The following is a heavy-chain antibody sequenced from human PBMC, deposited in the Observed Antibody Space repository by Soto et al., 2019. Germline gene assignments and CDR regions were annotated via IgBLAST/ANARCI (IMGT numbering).Heavy chain of an antibody. D-gene: IGHD7-27*01. J-gene: IGHJ6*02. Sequence: QVQLVQSGAEVKKPGSSVKVSCKASGGTFSSYAISWVRQAPGQGLEWMGGIIPIFGTATYAQKVQGRVTITADKSTSTAYMELSSLRSEDTVVYYCARHRSMSHTPLGGMDVWGQGTTVTVSS. V-gene: IGHV1-69*06. CDR2: IIPIFGTA. CDR1: GGTFSSYA. CDR3: ARHRSMSHTPLGGMDV.